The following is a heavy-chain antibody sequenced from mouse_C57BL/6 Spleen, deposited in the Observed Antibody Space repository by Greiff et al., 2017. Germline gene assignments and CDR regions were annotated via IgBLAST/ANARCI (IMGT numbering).Heavy chain of an antibody. CDR2: IHPSDSDT. Sequence: VQLQQSGAELVKPGASVKVSCKASGYTFTSYWMHWVKQRPGQGLEWIGRIHPSDSDTNYNQKFKGKATLTVDKSSSTAYMQLSSLTSEDSAVDYWAIPLIYYGYNDFGYWGQGTTLTVSS. CDR3: AIPLIYYGYNDFGY. J-gene: IGHJ2*01. CDR1: GYTFTSYW. D-gene: IGHD2-2*01. V-gene: IGHV1-74*01.